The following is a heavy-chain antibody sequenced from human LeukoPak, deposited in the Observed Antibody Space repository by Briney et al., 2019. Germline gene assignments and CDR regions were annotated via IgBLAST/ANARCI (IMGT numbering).Heavy chain of an antibody. V-gene: IGHV1-2*02. D-gene: IGHD1-26*01. J-gene: IGHJ4*02. Sequence: ASVEVSCKASGYTFTGYYMHWVRQAPGQGLEWMGWINPNSGGTNYAQKFQGRVTMTRDTSISTAYMELSRLRSDDTAVYYCARGRIIVGATLSSYWGQGTLVTVSP. CDR1: GYTFTGYY. CDR2: INPNSGGT. CDR3: ARGRIIVGATLSSY.